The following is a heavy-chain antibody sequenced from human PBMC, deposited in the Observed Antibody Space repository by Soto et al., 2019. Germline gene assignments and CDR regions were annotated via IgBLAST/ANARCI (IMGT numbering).Heavy chain of an antibody. J-gene: IGHJ3*02. CDR1: GCTFTSYA. D-gene: IGHD5-12*01. Sequence: ASVKVSCKASGCTFTSYAMHWVRQAPGQRLEWMGWINAGNGNTKYSQKFQGRVTITRDTSASTAYMELSSLRSEDTAVYYCARDDDGYNYGAFDIWGQGTMVPV. CDR2: INAGNGNT. CDR3: ARDDDGYNYGAFDI. V-gene: IGHV1-3*01.